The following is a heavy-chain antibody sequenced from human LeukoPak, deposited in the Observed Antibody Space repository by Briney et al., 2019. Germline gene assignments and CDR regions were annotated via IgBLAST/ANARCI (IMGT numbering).Heavy chain of an antibody. J-gene: IGHJ4*02. D-gene: IGHD3-22*01. CDR1: GYTFTSYY. V-gene: IGHV1-46*01. Sequence: ASGHVSCKASGYTFTSYYMHWVRQAPGQGLEWMGIINPSGGSTSYAQKFQGRVTMTRDTSTSTVYMELSSLRSEDTAVYYCARDLLGSYYDSSGSYLDYWGQGTLVSVSS. CDR2: INPSGGST. CDR3: ARDLLGSYYDSSGSYLDY.